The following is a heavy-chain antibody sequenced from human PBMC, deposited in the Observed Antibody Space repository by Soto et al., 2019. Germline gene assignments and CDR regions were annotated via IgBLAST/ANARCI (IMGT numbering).Heavy chain of an antibody. J-gene: IGHJ4*02. CDR1: GFTFITYS. D-gene: IGHD3-3*01. Sequence: GGALRLSCAASGFTFITYSMNWVLQAPWKGLEWVSFISSGGGYIYYADSLKGRFTISRDNARNSLYLQMNSLRAEDTAVYYCAKSTRTIVGVVNQITDYWGQGTLVTVSS. V-gene: IGHV3-21*01. CDR2: ISSGGGYI. CDR3: AKSTRTIVGVVNQITDY.